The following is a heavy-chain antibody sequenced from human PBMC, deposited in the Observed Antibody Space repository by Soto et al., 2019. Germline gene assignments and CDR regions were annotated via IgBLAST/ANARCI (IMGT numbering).Heavy chain of an antibody. CDR1: GGSISSGGYS. V-gene: IGHV4-30-2*01. CDR2: IYHSGST. Sequence: QLQLQESGSGLVKPSQTLSLTCAVSGGSISSGGYSWSWIRQPPGKGLEWIGYIYHSGSTYYNPSLKSRVTISVDRSKNQFALKLSSVTAADTAVYYCARAVGELSPAPDYWGQVTLVTVSS. D-gene: IGHD3-16*02. CDR3: ARAVGELSPAPDY. J-gene: IGHJ4*02.